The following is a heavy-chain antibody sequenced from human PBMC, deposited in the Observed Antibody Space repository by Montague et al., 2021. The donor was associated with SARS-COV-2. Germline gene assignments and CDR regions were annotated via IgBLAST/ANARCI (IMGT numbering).Heavy chain of an antibody. D-gene: IGHD6-19*01. CDR1: GGSMNTDSYY. V-gene: IGHV4-39*01. J-gene: IGHJ5*02. Sequence: SETLSLTCTVSGGSMNTDSYYWGWIRQPPGRGPEWIATIYYSGTIYYNPSLQSRATISADMSTNQFYLKLTSVTAADTAVYYCARAGYSTGFGWFDPWAREPWSPSPQ. CDR3: ARAGYSTGFGWFDP. CDR2: IYYSGTI.